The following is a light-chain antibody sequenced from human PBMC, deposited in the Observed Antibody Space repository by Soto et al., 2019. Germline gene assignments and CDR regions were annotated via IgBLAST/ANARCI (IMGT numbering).Light chain of an antibody. CDR1: QSVGTN. V-gene: IGKV3-15*01. CDR2: DAS. Sequence: EIELTQSPAILSVSPGETATLSCTASQSVGTNLAWFQHKPGQAPRLLIYDASTRASGIPARFSGSGSGTEFTLTISSLQSTDFGVYYCQQYNNWPRTVGQGTKGDI. J-gene: IGKJ1*01. CDR3: QQYNNWPRT.